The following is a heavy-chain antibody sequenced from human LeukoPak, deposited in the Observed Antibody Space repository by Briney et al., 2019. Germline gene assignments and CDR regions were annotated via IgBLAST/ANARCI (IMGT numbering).Heavy chain of an antibody. CDR3: ARDHTVTTAGY. V-gene: IGHV3-21*01. Sequence: GGSLRLSCAASGFTFSSYSMNWVCQAPGKGLEWVSSISSSSSYIYYADSVKGRFTISRDNAKNSLYLQMNSLRAEDTAVYYCARDHTVTTAGYWGQGTLVTVSS. CDR2: ISSSSSYI. D-gene: IGHD4-17*01. CDR1: GFTFSSYS. J-gene: IGHJ4*02.